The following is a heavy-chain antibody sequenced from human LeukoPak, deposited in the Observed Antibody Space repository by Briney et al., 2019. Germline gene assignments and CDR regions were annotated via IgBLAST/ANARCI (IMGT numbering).Heavy chain of an antibody. Sequence: ASVKVSCKASGYTFTSYDIDWVRQATGQGLEWMGWMNPNSGNTGYAQKFQGRVTMTRNTSISTAYMELSSLRSEDTAVYYCAREGRSYYGSGSYYTWGQGTLVTVSS. J-gene: IGHJ5*02. V-gene: IGHV1-8*01. CDR3: AREGRSYYGSGSYYT. D-gene: IGHD3-10*01. CDR1: GYTFTSYD. CDR2: MNPNSGNT.